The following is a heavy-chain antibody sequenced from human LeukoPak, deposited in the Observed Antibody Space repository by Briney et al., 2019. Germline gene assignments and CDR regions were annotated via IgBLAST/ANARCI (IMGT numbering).Heavy chain of an antibody. J-gene: IGHJ3*02. Sequence: ASVKVSCKASGGTFSSYAISWVRQAPGQGLEWMGWINAGNGNTKYSQKFQGRVTITRDTSASTAYMELSSLRSEDTAVYYCARHYSSGFDAFDIWGQGTMVTVSS. D-gene: IGHD6-19*01. CDR1: GGTFSSYA. V-gene: IGHV1-3*01. CDR2: INAGNGNT. CDR3: ARHYSSGFDAFDI.